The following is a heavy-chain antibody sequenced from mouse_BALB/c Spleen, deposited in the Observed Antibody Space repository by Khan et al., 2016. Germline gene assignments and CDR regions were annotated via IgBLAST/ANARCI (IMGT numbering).Heavy chain of an antibody. CDR3: ARTARIKY. J-gene: IGHJ2*01. CDR1: GYSITSGYG. Sequence: EVELVESGPGLVKPSQSLSLTCTVTGYSITSGYGWNWIRQFPGNKLEWMGYISYSGSTNYNPSLKSRISITRDTSKNQLLLQLNSVTTEDTATYYCARTARIKYWGQGTTPTVSS. V-gene: IGHV3-2*02. CDR2: ISYSGST. D-gene: IGHD1-2*01.